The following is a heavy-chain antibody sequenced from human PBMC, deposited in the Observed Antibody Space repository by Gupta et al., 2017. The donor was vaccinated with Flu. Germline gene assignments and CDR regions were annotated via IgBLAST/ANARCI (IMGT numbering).Heavy chain of an antibody. Sequence: EVHLFASGGGLVPPGVSLRLSFAVSGLTFSDYAINWVRQAPGKGLEWVSSIAAAGDRTFYEDAVLGRCPSSRDNSKNKLVQMNSLRGEDTAVYYCAKDRSGNPASDDWGQGTRGTVSA. CDR2: IAAAGDRT. CDR1: GLTFSDYA. D-gene: IGHD6-13*01. J-gene: IGHJ4*02. V-gene: IGHV3-23*01. CDR3: AKDRSGNPASDD.